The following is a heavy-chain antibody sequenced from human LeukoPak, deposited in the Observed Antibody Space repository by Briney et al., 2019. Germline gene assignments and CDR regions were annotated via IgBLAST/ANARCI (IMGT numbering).Heavy chain of an antibody. Sequence: GGSLRLSCAASGFSLSTYEMNWVRQAPGQGLEWVSHIRGSGSTIYYADSVKGRFTISRDNARNSLYLQMNSLRAEDTAVYYCARGYPYGSGLYYFDYWGQGTLVTVSS. J-gene: IGHJ4*02. V-gene: IGHV3-48*03. CDR2: IRGSGSTI. D-gene: IGHD3-10*01. CDR1: GFSLSTYE. CDR3: ARGYPYGSGLYYFDY.